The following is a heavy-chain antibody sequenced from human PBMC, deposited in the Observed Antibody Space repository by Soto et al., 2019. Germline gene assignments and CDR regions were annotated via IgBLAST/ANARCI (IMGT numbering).Heavy chain of an antibody. D-gene: IGHD4-4*01. CDR2: INTNTGNP. CDR3: ARELETTFSYYYGMDC. Sequence: ASVKVSCKASGYTFTSYAMNWVRQAPGQGLEWMGWINTNTGNPTYAQGFTGRFVFSLDTSVSTAYLQICSLKAEDTAVYYCARELETTFSYYYGMDCRGQGITVTVSS. CDR1: GYTFTSYA. V-gene: IGHV7-4-1*01. J-gene: IGHJ6*02.